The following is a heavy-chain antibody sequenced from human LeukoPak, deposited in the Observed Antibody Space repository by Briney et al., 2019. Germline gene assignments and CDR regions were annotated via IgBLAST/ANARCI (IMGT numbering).Heavy chain of an antibody. CDR1: GYSFTNYW. D-gene: IGHD3-16*01. CDR3: ARARQSGSYAGFAH. Sequence: GESLKISCQGSGYSFTNYWIAWVRQMPGKGLEWMGIIYPGDSDTRVNPSFRGRVTMSADKSVSTAYLQLNNLKASDTAMYYCARARQSGSYAGFAHWGPGTLVTVSS. V-gene: IGHV5-51*01. CDR2: IYPGDSDT. J-gene: IGHJ4*02.